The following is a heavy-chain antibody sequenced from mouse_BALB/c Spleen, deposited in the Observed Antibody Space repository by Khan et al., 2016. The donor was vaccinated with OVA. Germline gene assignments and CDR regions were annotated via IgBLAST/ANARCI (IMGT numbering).Heavy chain of an antibody. CDR2: INTYTGEP. V-gene: IGHV9-3-1*01. D-gene: IGHD2-10*01. CDR1: GYTFTNYG. CDR3: ARPPYFSYVMVY. Sequence: QVQLVQSGPELKKPGETVKISCKASGYTFTNYGMNWEKQTPGQGLKWMGWINTYTGEPTYVDDFKGRFAFSLETSASTAYLQINNLKNEDTATYFCARPPYFSYVMVYWGQGTSVTVSS. J-gene: IGHJ4*01.